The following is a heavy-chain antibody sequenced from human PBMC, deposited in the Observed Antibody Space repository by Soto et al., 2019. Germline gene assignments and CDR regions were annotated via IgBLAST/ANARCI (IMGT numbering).Heavy chain of an antibody. CDR2: IIPIFGTA. CDR1: GGSINRHT. J-gene: IGHJ4*02. V-gene: IGHV1-69*01. Sequence: QVQLVQSGAEVRKPGSSVRVSCKASGGSINRHTISWVRQAPGQGLEWMGGIIPIFGTANHAQKFQGRVTIIADESTSTVYMELSSLRSDDTAIYYCARGWGHDSTDYYYAYWGQGTLVIVSS. D-gene: IGHD3-22*01. CDR3: ARGWGHDSTDYYYAY.